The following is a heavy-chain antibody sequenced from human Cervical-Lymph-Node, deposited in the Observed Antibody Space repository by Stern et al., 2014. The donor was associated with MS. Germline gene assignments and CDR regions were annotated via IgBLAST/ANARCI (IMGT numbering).Heavy chain of an antibody. CDR1: GYSFTIYY. V-gene: IGHV5-51*01. CDR2: IYPYDSNT. CDR3: ARHVQGFDY. Sequence: EMQLEESGAEVKKPGESLKISCKLSGYSFTIYYIAWVRKMHGKGLEWMVVIYPYDSNTTYSPSFQGQVTISADKSITTAYLQWSSLRASDTAMYYCARHVQGFDYWGQGTLVTVSS. J-gene: IGHJ4*02.